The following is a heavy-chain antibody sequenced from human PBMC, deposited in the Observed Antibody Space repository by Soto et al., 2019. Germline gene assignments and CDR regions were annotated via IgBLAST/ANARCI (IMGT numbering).Heavy chain of an antibody. D-gene: IGHD3-16*01. Sequence: QVQLVQSGAEVKKPGASVKVSCKASGYRFTTYYIQWVRHAPGHGPEWLGIINPSSGTTRYAQNFQGRVTLTRDTSTSTVYMELTGLISEDSAVYYCAREWAQTTVIGGVTYRYYHGMDGWGQGTTVTVSS. V-gene: IGHV1-46*03. CDR1: GYRFTTYY. CDR3: AREWAQTTVIGGVTYRYYHGMDG. CDR2: INPSSGTT. J-gene: IGHJ6*02.